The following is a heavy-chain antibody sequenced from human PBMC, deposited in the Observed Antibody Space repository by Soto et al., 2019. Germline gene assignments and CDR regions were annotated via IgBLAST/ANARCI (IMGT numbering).Heavy chain of an antibody. V-gene: IGHV3-7*03. J-gene: IGHJ6*02. CDR2: IKQDGSEK. Sequence: GGSLRLSCAASGFTFSSYWMSWVRQAPGKGLEWVANIKQDGSEKYYVDSVKGRFTISRDNAKNSLYLQMNSLRAEDTAVYYCVRGAVEYQLHYYYYGMDVWGQGTTVTVSS. CDR3: VRGAVEYQLHYYYYGMDV. D-gene: IGHD2-2*01. CDR1: GFTFSSYW.